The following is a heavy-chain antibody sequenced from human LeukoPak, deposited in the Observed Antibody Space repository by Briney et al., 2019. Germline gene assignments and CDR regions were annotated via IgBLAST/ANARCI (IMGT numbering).Heavy chain of an antibody. CDR1: GFTFSDYY. CDR2: ISKSSSDT. V-gene: IGHV3-11*05. D-gene: IGHD4-11*01. J-gene: IGHJ4*02. CDR3: ARGLTTVTSLASY. Sequence: GGSLRLSCAASGFTFSDYYMSWIRQAPGKGLEWVSYISKSSSDTNYADSVKGRFTISRDNAKNSLYLQMSSLRAEDTAVYYCARGLTTVTSLASYWGQGTLVTVSS.